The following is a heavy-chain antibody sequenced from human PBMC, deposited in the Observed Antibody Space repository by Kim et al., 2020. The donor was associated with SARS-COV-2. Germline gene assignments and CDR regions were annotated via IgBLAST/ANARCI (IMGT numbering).Heavy chain of an antibody. CDR1: GGSISRSSYY. CDR3: ARMGAAYTSGGMDV. Sequence: SETLSLTCTVSGGSISRSSYYWGWVRQPPGKGLEWIGRIYYSGSTYYNPSLKSRVTISVDTSKNQFSLKLSSVTATDTAIYYCARMGAAYTSGGMDVWGQGTTVTVSS. V-gene: IGHV4-39*01. D-gene: IGHD6-19*01. J-gene: IGHJ6*02. CDR2: IYYSGST.